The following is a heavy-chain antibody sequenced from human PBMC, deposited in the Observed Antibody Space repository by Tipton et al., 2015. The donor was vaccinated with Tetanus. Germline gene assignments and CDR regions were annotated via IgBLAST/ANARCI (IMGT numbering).Heavy chain of an antibody. CDR3: ARLTCSSPSCYYYYYYYVDV. Sequence: TLSLTCSVSGDSIRSEDYYWGWIRRSPGKGLEWLGYIYYSGSTYNNPSLKSRVSISLDASKNQFSLSLNSVTAADSATYYCARLTCSSPSCYYYYYYYVDVWGTGTAVAVSS. J-gene: IGHJ6*03. CDR1: GDSIRSEDYY. D-gene: IGHD2-2*01. CDR2: IYYSGST. V-gene: IGHV4-30-4*01.